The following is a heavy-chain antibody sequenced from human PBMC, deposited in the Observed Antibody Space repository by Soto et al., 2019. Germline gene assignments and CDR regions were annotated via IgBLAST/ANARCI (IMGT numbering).Heavy chain of an antibody. CDR3: ARLRDCSGGSCYSDLGYYGMDV. Sequence: LKISCNGSGYILTRYCIGWVLQMPLKVLEWRCIIYPVDSDTRYSPSFQGQVNISADKSISTAYLQWSSLKASDTAMYYCARLRDCSGGSCYSDLGYYGMDVWGQGTTVTVSS. CDR2: IYPVDSDT. D-gene: IGHD2-15*01. J-gene: IGHJ6*02. V-gene: IGHV5-51*01. CDR1: GYILTRYC.